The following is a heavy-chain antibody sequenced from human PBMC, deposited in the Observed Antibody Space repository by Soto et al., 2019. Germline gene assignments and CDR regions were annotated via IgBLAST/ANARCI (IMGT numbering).Heavy chain of an antibody. CDR1: GGTFSSYT. CDR2: IIPILGIA. D-gene: IGHD2-2*01. CDR3: ARVVPAASSGYYFKYYYYGMDV. Sequence: VASVKVSCKASGGTFSSYTISWVRQAPGQGLEWMGRIIPILGIANYAQKFQGRVTITADKSTSTAYMELSSLRSEDTAVYYCARVVPAASSGYYFKYYYYGMDVWG. V-gene: IGHV1-69*02. J-gene: IGHJ6*02.